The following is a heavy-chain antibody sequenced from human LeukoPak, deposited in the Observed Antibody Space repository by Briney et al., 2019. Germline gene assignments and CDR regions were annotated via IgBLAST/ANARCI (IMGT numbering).Heavy chain of an antibody. D-gene: IGHD2-2*01. V-gene: IGHV4-34*01. J-gene: IGHJ3*02. CDR1: GGSFSGYY. CDR3: ARALYCSSTSCYSAFDI. CDR2: INHSGST. Sequence: YPSETLSLTCAVYGGSFSGYYWSWIRQPPGKGLEWIGEINHSGSTNYNPSLKSRVTISVDTSKNQFSLKLSSVTAADTAVYYCARALYCSSTSCYSAFDIWGQGTMVTVSS.